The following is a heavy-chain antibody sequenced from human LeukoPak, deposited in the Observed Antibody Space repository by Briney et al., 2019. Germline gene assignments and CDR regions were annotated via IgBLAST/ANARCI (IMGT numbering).Heavy chain of an antibody. D-gene: IGHD2-21*01. Sequence: GGSLRLSCAASGFTVSSTHMSWYRQAPGKGLEWVSVIYNRGDRNYADSVKGRFTISRDSSKNTLYLQMDSLRAEDTAVYYCARDLGGERTAEFGGQGTLVTVSS. CDR3: ARDLGGERTAEF. CDR1: GFTVSSTH. J-gene: IGHJ4*02. V-gene: IGHV3-53*01. CDR2: IYNRGDR.